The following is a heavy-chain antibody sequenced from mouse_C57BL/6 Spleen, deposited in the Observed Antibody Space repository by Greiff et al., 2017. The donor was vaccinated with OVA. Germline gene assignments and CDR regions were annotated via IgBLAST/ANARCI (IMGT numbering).Heavy chain of an antibody. Sequence: EVHLVESGGGLVKPGGSLKLSCAASGFTFSDSGMHWVRQAPEKGLEWVAYISSGSSTIYYADTVKGRFTISRDNAKNTLFLQMTSLRSEDTAMYYCARDGSSYVGYAMDYWGQGTSVTVSS. CDR2: ISSGSSTI. V-gene: IGHV5-17*01. D-gene: IGHD1-1*01. CDR1: GFTFSDSG. J-gene: IGHJ4*01. CDR3: ARDGSSYVGYAMDY.